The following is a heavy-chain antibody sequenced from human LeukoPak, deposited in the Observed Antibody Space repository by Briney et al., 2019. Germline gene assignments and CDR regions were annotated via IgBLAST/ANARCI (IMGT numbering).Heavy chain of an antibody. V-gene: IGHV3-7*01. Sequence: GGSLRLSCAASGFTFSSYWMSWVRQAPGKGLERVANIKQDGSEKYYVDSVKGRFTISRDNAKNSLYLQMNSLRAEDTAVYYCARGGLRSSWSDYYYYGMDVWGQGTTVTVSS. CDR3: ARGGLRSSWSDYYYYGMDV. CDR2: IKQDGSEK. CDR1: GFTFSSYW. J-gene: IGHJ6*02. D-gene: IGHD6-13*01.